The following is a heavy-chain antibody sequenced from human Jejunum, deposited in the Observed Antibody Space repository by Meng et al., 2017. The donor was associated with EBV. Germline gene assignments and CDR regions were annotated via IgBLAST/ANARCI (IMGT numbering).Heavy chain of an antibody. CDR2: IYHSWST. CDR1: GGSISSSNW. CDR3: ARYGSGYFPALWY. J-gene: IGHJ4*02. D-gene: IGHD3-3*01. V-gene: IGHV4-4*02. Sequence: EQAHESGPGRVKPSGTLSLTCAVSGGSISSSNWWSWVRQPPGKGLEWIGEIYHSWSTNYNPSLKSRVTISVDKSKNQFSLKLSSVTAAATALYYCARYGSGYFPALWYWGQGTLVTVSS.